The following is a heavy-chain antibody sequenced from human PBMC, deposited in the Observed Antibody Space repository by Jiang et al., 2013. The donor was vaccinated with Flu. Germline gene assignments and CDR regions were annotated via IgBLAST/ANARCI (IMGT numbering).Heavy chain of an antibody. V-gene: IGHV3-33*01. CDR1: GFTFRSCG. D-gene: IGHD3-16*01. CDR3: ARDVGDPRSPRNDAFNM. J-gene: IGHJ3*02. Sequence: SGGGVVQPGTSLRLSCAVSGFTFRSCGLHWVRQTPGKGLEWVAVLWYDGYTEYYADSVKGRFTISRDNSENTLYLQMNSLRAEDTAVYYCARDVGDPRSPRNDAFNMWGQGTMVTVSS. CDR2: LWYDGYTE.